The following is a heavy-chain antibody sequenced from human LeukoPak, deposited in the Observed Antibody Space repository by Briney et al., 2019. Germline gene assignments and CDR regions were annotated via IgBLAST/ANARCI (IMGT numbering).Heavy chain of an antibody. CDR3: AKDSGWFRFDY. CDR1: GFTFSTSW. V-gene: IGHV3-7*03. J-gene: IGHJ4*02. D-gene: IGHD6-13*01. Sequence: GGSLRLSCAASGFTFSTSWMTWVRQAPGKGLEWVANIKQDGSDKYYMDSVKGRFTISRDNAKNSLYLQMNSLRAEDTAVYYCAKDSGWFRFDYWGQGTLITVSS. CDR2: IKQDGSDK.